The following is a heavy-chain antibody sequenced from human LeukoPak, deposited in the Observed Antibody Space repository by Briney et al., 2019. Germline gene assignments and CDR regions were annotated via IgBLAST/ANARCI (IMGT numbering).Heavy chain of an antibody. CDR1: GFTVSSNS. V-gene: IGHV3-66*01. D-gene: IGHD6-19*01. Sequence: GGSLRLSCAASGFTVSSNSMSWVRPAPGKGLEWVSVIYSGGSTYYADSVKGRFTISRDNSKNTLYLQMNSLRAEDTAVYYCARDRDSSGWSTGGHYYDHGMDVWGQGTTVTVSS. CDR2: IYSGGST. J-gene: IGHJ6*02. CDR3: ARDRDSSGWSTGGHYYDHGMDV.